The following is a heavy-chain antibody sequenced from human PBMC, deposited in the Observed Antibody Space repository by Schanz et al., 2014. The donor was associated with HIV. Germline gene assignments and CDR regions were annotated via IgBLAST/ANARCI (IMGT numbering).Heavy chain of an antibody. D-gene: IGHD3-16*01. CDR1: GFTFDDYA. J-gene: IGHJ3*02. CDR3: AKEMVSRYYGDAFNI. Sequence: EVQLVESGGGLVQPGRSLRLSCAVSGFTFDDYAMHWVRQAPGKGLEWVSGISWNSGSIGYADSVKGRFTISRDNAKNSLHLQMNSLRAEDTALYYCAKEMVSRYYGDAFNIWGQGTMVTVSS. CDR2: ISWNSGSI. V-gene: IGHV3-9*01.